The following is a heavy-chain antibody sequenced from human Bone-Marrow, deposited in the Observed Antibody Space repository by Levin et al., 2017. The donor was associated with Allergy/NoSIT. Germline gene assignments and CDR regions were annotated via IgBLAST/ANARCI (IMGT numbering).Heavy chain of an antibody. V-gene: IGHV4-39*01. Sequence: SETLSLTCTVSGGSISSSSYYWGWIRQPPGKGLEWIGSIYYSGSTYYNPSLKSRVTISVDTSKNQFSLKLSSVTAADTAVYYCARLLGTVRGSYYYMDGWGKGTTVTVSS. J-gene: IGHJ6*03. CDR3: ARLLGTVRGSYYYMDG. CDR2: IYYSGST. CDR1: GGSISSSSYY. D-gene: IGHD1-1*01.